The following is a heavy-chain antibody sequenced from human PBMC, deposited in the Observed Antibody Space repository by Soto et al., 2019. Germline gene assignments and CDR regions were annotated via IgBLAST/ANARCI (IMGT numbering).Heavy chain of an antibody. J-gene: IGHJ5*02. D-gene: IGHD3-16*01. CDR2: MQHTGNT. V-gene: IGHV4-4*07. CDR3: AKDVSSRRGFDP. CDR1: GAAKRSYH. Sequence: QVQLQESGPGLVKPSETLSLTCAVSGAAKRSYHWSWIRQPAGKGLEWIGRMQHTGNTNYNPSLKSRVTMSVDTSKNQISLKMTSVTAANTAAYFCAKDVSSRRGFDPWGQGILVIVSS.